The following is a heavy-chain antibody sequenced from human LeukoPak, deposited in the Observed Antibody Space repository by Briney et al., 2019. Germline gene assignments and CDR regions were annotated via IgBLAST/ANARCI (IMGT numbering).Heavy chain of an antibody. Sequence: GGTLRLSCAASGFTFSSYGMSWVRQAPGKGLEWVSAISGSGGSTYYADSVKGRFTISRDNSKNTLYLQMKSLRAEDTAIYYCAKDRFHGYPNWFDSWGQGVLVTVSS. CDR2: ISGSGGST. CDR3: AKDRFHGYPNWFDS. V-gene: IGHV3-23*01. D-gene: IGHD3-22*01. J-gene: IGHJ5*01. CDR1: GFTFSSYG.